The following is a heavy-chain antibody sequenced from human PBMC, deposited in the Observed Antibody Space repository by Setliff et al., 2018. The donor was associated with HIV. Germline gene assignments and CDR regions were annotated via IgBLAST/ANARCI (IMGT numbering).Heavy chain of an antibody. D-gene: IGHD5-12*01. CDR2: VSYSGTT. V-gene: IGHV4-39*01. Sequence: SETLSLTCTVSSGSFSSRHYWGWIRQSPGKGLEWIGSVSYSGTTYYNPSLRSRITISVDTSKNQFSLIVSSVTAADTATYYCTRHQSGYNFSPFDNWGLGTLVTVSS. CDR3: TRHQSGYNFSPFDN. CDR1: SGSFSSRHY. J-gene: IGHJ4*02.